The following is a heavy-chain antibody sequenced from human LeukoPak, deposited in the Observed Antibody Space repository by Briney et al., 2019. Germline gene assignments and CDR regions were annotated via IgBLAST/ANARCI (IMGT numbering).Heavy chain of an antibody. CDR3: ARDRDCSGGSCPAVFDY. J-gene: IGHJ4*02. CDR1: GGSIRNSSFY. CDR2: IYNSGTT. V-gene: IGHV4-39*02. Sequence: SETLSLTCAVSGGSIRNSSFYWGWIRQPPGKGLEWIASIYNSGTTYYNPSIKSRITIFVDTSKNQVSLKLRSVTAADTAVYYCARDRDCSGGSCPAVFDYWGQGTLVTVSS. D-gene: IGHD2-15*01.